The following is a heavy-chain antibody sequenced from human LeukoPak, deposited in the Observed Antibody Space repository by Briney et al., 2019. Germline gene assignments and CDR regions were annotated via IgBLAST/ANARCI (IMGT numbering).Heavy chain of an antibody. CDR2: LSGSGGST. Sequence: PGGSLRLSCAASGFTFSDYILDWVRQAPGKGLEWVAGLSGSGGSTNYADSVKGRFTISRDNAKNTLYLQMNSLRAEDTSVYFCAKRGVVIRVILVGFHKEAYYFDSWGQGVLVTVSS. J-gene: IGHJ4*02. CDR3: AKRGVVIRVILVGFHKEAYYFDS. D-gene: IGHD3-22*01. V-gene: IGHV3-23*01. CDR1: GFTFSDYI.